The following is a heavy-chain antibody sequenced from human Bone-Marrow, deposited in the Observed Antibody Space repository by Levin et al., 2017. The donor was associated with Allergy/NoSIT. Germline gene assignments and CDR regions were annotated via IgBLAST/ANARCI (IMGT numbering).Heavy chain of an antibody. V-gene: IGHV3-15*01. CDR2: IKSKTDGGTT. CDR1: GFTFSNAW. D-gene: IGHD2-2*01. J-gene: IGHJ6*03. Sequence: GGSLRLSCAASGFTFSNAWMSWVRQAPGKGLEWVGRIKSKTDGGTTDYAAPVKGRFTISRDDSKNTLYLQMNSLKTEDTAVYYCTTESNIVVVPAAQKYYYYYYYMDVWGKGTTVTVSS. CDR3: TTESNIVVVPAAQKYYYYYYYMDV.